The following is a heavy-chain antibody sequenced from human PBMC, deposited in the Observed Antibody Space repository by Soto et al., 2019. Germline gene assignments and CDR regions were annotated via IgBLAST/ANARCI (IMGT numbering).Heavy chain of an antibody. CDR2: IKSKTDGGTT. D-gene: IGHD3-16*01. Sequence: GGSLRLSCAASGFTFSNAWMSWVRQAPGKGLEWVGRIKSKTDGGTTDYAAPVKGRFTISRDDSKNTLYLQMNSLKTEDTAVYYCTTDYVEYMEAFDIWGQGTMVTVSS. CDR1: GFTFSNAW. CDR3: TTDYVEYMEAFDI. V-gene: IGHV3-15*01. J-gene: IGHJ3*02.